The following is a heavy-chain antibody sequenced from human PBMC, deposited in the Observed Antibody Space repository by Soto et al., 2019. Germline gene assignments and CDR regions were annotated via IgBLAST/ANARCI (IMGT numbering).Heavy chain of an antibody. D-gene: IGHD6-19*01. Sequence: GGSLRLSCAASGFTFSSYDMRWVRQATGKGLEWVSAIGTAGDTYYPGSVKGRFTISRENAKNSLYLQMNSLRAGDTAVYYCARXXXXXGWXVFDYWGQGXXVTXXS. CDR3: ARXXXXXGWXVFDY. CDR2: IGTAGDT. CDR1: GFTFSSYD. V-gene: IGHV3-13*01. J-gene: IGHJ4*02.